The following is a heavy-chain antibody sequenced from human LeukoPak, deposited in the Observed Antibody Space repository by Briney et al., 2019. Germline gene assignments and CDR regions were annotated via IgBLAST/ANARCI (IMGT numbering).Heavy chain of an antibody. J-gene: IGHJ4*02. CDR3: SRDSQGSRIYSVDY. V-gene: IGHV3-7*03. CDR1: GFTFSSYW. CDR2: INQDGSLK. Sequence: QPGGSLRLSCAASGFTFSSYWIHWVRQAPGKGLEWVANINQDGSLKYYLDSVKGRFTISRDNAKNSLYLQMNSLRAEDTALYYCSRDSQGSRIYSVDYWGQGTLITVSS. D-gene: IGHD3-10*01.